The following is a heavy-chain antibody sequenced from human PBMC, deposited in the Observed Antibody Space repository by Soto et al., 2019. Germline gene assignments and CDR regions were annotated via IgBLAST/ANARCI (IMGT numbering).Heavy chain of an antibody. D-gene: IGHD5-12*01. CDR2: ISSDGSNK. CDR3: TKDRATHRNY. V-gene: IGHV3-30*18. Sequence: QVQLVESGGGVVQPGRSLSLSCAASGFTFRNYVMHWVRQAPGKGLEWVAVISSDGSNKYYADSVKVRFTISRDNSKNTLYLQMNSLRSEDTAVYYCTKDRATHRNYWGQGTLVTVSS. CDR1: GFTFRNYV. J-gene: IGHJ4*02.